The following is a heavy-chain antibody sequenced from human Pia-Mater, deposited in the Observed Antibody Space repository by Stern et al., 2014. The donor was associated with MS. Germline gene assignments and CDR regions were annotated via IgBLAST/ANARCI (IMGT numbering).Heavy chain of an antibody. CDR2: ITPIFGSA. D-gene: IGHD1-1*01. V-gene: IGHV1-69*06. Sequence: QLVQSGAEVKKPGSSVKVSCKASGDTFTDYAISWVRQAPGQGPEWMGGITPIFGSADYAQKFQGRLTITADRSTSTAYMYLSSLTSEDTAVYYCAREVGSLAMDVWGQGTTVIVSS. J-gene: IGHJ6*01. CDR1: GDTFTDYA. CDR3: AREVGSLAMDV.